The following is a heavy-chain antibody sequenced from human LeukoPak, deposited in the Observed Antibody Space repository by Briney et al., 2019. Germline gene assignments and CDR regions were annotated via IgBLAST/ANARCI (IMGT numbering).Heavy chain of an antibody. V-gene: IGHV4-39*07. CDR2: IYYSGST. CDR1: GGSISSSSYY. J-gene: IGHJ6*03. CDR3: ARGGYSGYDHYYYYYMGV. Sequence: SETLSLTCTVSGGSISSSSYYWGWIRQPPGTGLEWIGSIYYSGSTYYNPSLKSRVTISVDTSKNQFSLKLSSVTAADTAVYYCARGGYSGYDHYYYYYMGVWGKGTTVTVSS. D-gene: IGHD5-12*01.